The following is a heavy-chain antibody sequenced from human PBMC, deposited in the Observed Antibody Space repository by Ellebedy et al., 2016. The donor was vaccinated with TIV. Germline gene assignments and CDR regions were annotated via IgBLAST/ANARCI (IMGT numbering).Heavy chain of an antibody. Sequence: ASVKVSCKASGYTFTNYYFHRIRQAPGQGLEWMGVLDARVGSTTYAQTLQGRVTMTRDTSTRTVYMELSSLRSEDTAVYYCASVPSAGADFWGQGTLVTVSS. V-gene: IGHV1-46*01. J-gene: IGHJ4*02. CDR2: LDARVGST. CDR1: GYTFTNYY. CDR3: ASVPSAGADF. D-gene: IGHD4-17*01.